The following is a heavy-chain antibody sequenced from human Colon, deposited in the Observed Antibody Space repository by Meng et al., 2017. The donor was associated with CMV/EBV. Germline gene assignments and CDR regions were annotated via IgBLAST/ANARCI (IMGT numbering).Heavy chain of an antibody. CDR2: ISPDGSHT. Sequence: SCAASGCALGNHFMHWVRQVPGEGLACVAVISPDGSHTNYADSARGRFFISRDNARNTVSLHMNSLRVEDTAVYFCIRGTILWKGFDYWGRGALVTVSS. D-gene: IGHD1-14*01. V-gene: IGHV3-74*01. CDR3: IRGTILWKGFDY. J-gene: IGHJ4*02. CDR1: GCALGNHF.